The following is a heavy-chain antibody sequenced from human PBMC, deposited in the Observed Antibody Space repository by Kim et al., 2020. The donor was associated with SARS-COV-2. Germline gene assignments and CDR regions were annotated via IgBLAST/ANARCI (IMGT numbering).Heavy chain of an antibody. CDR3: ARDLDSNYVLGY. D-gene: IGHD4-4*01. Sequence: YSNPSLKSRVTISVDTSKNQFSLKLSSVTAADTAVYYCARDLDSNYVLGYWGQGTLVTVSS. V-gene: IGHV4-30-2*05. J-gene: IGHJ4*02.